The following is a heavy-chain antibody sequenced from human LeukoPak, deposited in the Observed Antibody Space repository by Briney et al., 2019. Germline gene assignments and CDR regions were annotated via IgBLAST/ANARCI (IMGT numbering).Heavy chain of an antibody. CDR1: GYTFTSYG. CDR3: ARDTYYDYVWGSYLIGYYFDS. CDR2: ISAYNGNT. V-gene: IGHV1-18*01. D-gene: IGHD3-16*02. Sequence: ASVKVSCKASGYTFTSYGISWVRQAPGQGLEWMGWISAYNGNTNYAQKLQGRVTMTTDTSTSTAYMELRSLRSDDTAVYYCARDTYYDYVWGSYLIGYYFDSWGQGTLVTVSS. J-gene: IGHJ4*02.